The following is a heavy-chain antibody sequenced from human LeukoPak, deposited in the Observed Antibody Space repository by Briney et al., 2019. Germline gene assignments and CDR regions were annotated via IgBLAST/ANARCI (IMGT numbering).Heavy chain of an antibody. CDR2: IYTSGST. CDR3: AREASNSGAFDI. J-gene: IGHJ3*02. V-gene: IGHV4-4*09. CDR1: GGSISSYY. D-gene: IGHD4-23*01. Sequence: SETLSLTCTVSGGSISSYYWSWIRQPPGKGLEWIGYIYTSGSTNYNPSLKSRVTISVDTSKNQFSLKLSSVTAADTAVYYCAREASNSGAFDIWGRGTMVTVSS.